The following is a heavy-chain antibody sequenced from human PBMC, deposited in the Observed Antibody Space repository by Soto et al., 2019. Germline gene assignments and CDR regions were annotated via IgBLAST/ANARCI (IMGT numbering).Heavy chain of an antibody. J-gene: IGHJ4*02. CDR2: IFYTGPT. CDR1: VGSISSYY. CDR3: ARGISGGPRSNLDS. Sequence: QVQLQESGPGLVKPSETLSLTCTVSVGSISSYYLNWIRQPPGKGLEWIGYIFYTGPTHYSPSLKSQVTISIDTSKNQFSLNLKCVTAADSAVYYCARGISGGPRSNLDSWGQGTLVTVSS. V-gene: IGHV4-59*01. D-gene: IGHD1-26*01.